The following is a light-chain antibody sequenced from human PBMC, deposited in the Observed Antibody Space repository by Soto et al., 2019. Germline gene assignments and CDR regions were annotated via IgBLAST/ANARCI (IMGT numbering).Light chain of an antibody. CDR3: QQYGSTPYA. V-gene: IGKV3D-20*01. J-gene: IGKJ2*01. CDR1: QSVSSRY. Sequence: EIVLTQSTATLSLSPGERATLSCGASQSVSSRYLAWYQQNPGLAPRLLIYDASSSSTGIPDRFSASGSGADFTLTSSSLEPEGFTVYYCQQYGSTPYALGQGTKLEIK. CDR2: DAS.